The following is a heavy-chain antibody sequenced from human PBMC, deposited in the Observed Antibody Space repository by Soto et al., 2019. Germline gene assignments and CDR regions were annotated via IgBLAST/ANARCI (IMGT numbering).Heavy chain of an antibody. V-gene: IGHV1-3*01. CDR2: INAGNGNT. Sequence: ASVKVSCKASGYTFTSYAMHWVRQAPGQRLEWMGWINAGNGNTKYSQKFQGRVTITRDTSASTAYMELSSLRSEDTAVYYCARSWLAVGYFDYWGQGTLVTVSS. D-gene: IGHD6-19*01. J-gene: IGHJ4*02. CDR1: GYTFTSYA. CDR3: ARSWLAVGYFDY.